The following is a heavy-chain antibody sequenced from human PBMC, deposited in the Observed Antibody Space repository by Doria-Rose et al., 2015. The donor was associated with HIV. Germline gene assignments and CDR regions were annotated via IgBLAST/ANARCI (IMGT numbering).Heavy chain of an antibody. Sequence: GPGLVKPSETLSLTCTVSGYSISSGYYWGWIRQPPGKGLEWIGSIYHSGSTYYNPSLKSRVTISVDTSKNQFSLKLSSVTAADTAIYYCATTIVVLPSTPVDYWGQGTLVTVSS. CDR1: GYSISSGYY. D-gene: IGHD2-2*01. CDR3: ATTIVVLPSTPVDY. V-gene: IGHV4-38-2*02. CDR2: IYHSGST. J-gene: IGHJ4*02.